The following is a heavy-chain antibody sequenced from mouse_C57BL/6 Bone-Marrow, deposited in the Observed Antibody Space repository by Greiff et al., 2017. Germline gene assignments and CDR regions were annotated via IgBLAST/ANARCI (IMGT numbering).Heavy chain of an antibody. CDR2: ISSGSSTI. Sequence: DSGGGLVKPGGSLKLSCAASGFTFSDDGMHWVRQAPEKGLEWVAYISSGSSTIYYADTVKGRFTISRDNAKNTLFLQMTSLRSEDTAMYYCARRSSYAMDYWGQGTSVTVSS. D-gene: IGHD1-1*01. V-gene: IGHV5-17*01. CDR1: GFTFSDDG. CDR3: ARRSSYAMDY. J-gene: IGHJ4*01.